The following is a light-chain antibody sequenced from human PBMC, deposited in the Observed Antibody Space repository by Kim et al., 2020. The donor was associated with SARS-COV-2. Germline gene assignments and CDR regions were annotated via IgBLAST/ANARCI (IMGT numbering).Light chain of an antibody. CDR1: QDITNF. J-gene: IGKJ4*01. Sequence: DIQMTQSPSSLSASVGDRVTLTCRASQDITNFLTWYQVKPGKAPKLLIYAASNLQTGVPSRVSGSGSGTDFIFTISSLQPEDIATYYCQQYESLPLTFGGGTKVDIK. V-gene: IGKV1-33*01. CDR2: AAS. CDR3: QQYESLPLT.